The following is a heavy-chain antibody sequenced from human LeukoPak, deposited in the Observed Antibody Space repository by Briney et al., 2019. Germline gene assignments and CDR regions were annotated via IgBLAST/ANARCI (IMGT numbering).Heavy chain of an antibody. V-gene: IGHV3-74*01. CDR3: ARAHYYGSGDLGY. J-gene: IGHJ4*02. D-gene: IGHD3-10*01. Sequence: GVTLRLSCAASGFTFSNYAMAWVRQAPGKGLVWVSRINMDGSSTTYADSVKGRFTISRDNAKNTLYLQMNSLRAEDTAVYYCARAHYYGSGDLGYWGQGTLVTVSS. CDR2: INMDGSST. CDR1: GFTFSNYA.